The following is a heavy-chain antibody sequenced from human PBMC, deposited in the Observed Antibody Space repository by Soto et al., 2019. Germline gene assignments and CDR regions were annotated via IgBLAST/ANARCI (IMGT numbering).Heavy chain of an antibody. CDR2: ISGSGGST. J-gene: IGHJ4*02. CDR1: GFTFSSYA. V-gene: IGHV3-23*01. D-gene: IGHD5-12*01. Sequence: EVQLLESGGGLVQPGGSLRLSCAASGFTFSSYAMSWVRQAPGKGLEWVSAISGSGGSTYYADSVKGRFTISRDNSKNTLYLQMNSLRAEDTAVYYCAKVGKRWLHNRPSHFDYWGQGTLVTVSS. CDR3: AKVGKRWLHNRPSHFDY.